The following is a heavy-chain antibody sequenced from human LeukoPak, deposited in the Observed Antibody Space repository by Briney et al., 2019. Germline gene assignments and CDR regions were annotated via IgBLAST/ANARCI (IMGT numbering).Heavy chain of an antibody. V-gene: IGHV3-21*01. CDR1: GFTFSSYS. Sequence: PGGSLRLSCAASGFTFSSYSMNWVRQAPGKGLEWVSSISSCSSYIYYADSVKGRFTISRDNAKNSLYLQMNSLRAEDTAVYYCARDAHYDSSGYYPVGFDYWGQGTLVTVSS. J-gene: IGHJ4*02. CDR2: ISSCSSYI. D-gene: IGHD3-22*01. CDR3: ARDAHYDSSGYYPVGFDY.